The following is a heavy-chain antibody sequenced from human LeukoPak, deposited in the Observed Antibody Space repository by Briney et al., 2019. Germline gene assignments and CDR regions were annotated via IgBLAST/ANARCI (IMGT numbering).Heavy chain of an antibody. CDR1: GGTFSSYT. V-gene: IGHV1-69*02. CDR3: ARGGGVYTYYFDY. D-gene: IGHD2-8*02. Sequence: SVKVSCKASGGTFSSYTISWVRQAPGQGLEWMGRIIPILGIANYAQKFQGRVTITADKSTSTAYMELSSLRSEDTAVYYCARGGGVYTYYFDYWGQGTLVTVSS. CDR2: IIPILGIA. J-gene: IGHJ4*02.